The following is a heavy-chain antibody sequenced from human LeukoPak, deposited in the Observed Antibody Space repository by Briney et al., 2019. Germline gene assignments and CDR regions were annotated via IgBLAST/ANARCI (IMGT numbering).Heavy chain of an antibody. CDR3: ARGLTGFWSGYSNWFDP. V-gene: IGHV3-7*01. CDR2: IKQDGSEK. CDR1: GFTVSSYS. J-gene: IGHJ5*02. D-gene: IGHD3-3*01. Sequence: PGGSLRLSCAASGFTVSSYSMSWVRQAPGKGLEWVANIKQDGSEKYYVDSVKGLFTISRDNAKNSLYLQMNSLRAEDTAVYYCARGLTGFWSGYSNWFDPWGQGTLVTVSS.